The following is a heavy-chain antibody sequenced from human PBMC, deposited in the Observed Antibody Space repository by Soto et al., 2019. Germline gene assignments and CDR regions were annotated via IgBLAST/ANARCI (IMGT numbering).Heavy chain of an antibody. CDR1: GVSITSYF. J-gene: IGHJ4*02. CDR3: ARDRRDGYTRYFDF. Sequence: TSETLSLTCTVSGVSITSYFWSWIRQTPGKGLDWIGSISFSGATYSNPSLKGRAALSVDTSENHLSLTLNSVTSADTAVYFCARDRRDGYTRYFDFWGQGNQVTVSS. V-gene: IGHV4-59*01. D-gene: IGHD5-12*01. CDR2: ISFSGAT.